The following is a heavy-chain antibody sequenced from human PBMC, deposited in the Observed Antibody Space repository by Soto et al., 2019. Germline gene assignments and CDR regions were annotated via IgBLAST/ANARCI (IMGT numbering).Heavy chain of an antibody. Sequence: PSETLSLTCTVSGGSISSYYWSWIRQPPGKGLEWIGYIYYSGSTNYNPSLKSRVTISVDTSKNQFSLKLSSVTAADTAVYYCARALKLGWLSSGDAFDIWGQGTMVT. CDR2: IYYSGST. J-gene: IGHJ3*02. D-gene: IGHD3-9*01. CDR1: GGSISSYY. CDR3: ARALKLGWLSSGDAFDI. V-gene: IGHV4-59*01.